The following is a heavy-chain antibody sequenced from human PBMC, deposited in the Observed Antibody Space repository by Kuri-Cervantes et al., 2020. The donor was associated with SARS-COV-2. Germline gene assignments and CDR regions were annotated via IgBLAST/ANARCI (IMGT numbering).Heavy chain of an antibody. Sequence: GESLKISCAASGFTFSSYDMHWVRQATGKGLEWVSAIGTAGDTYYPGSVKGRFTISRENAKNSLYLQMNSLRAEDTAVYYCATTLVGARNYWGQGTLVTVSS. D-gene: IGHD1-26*01. CDR2: IGTAGDT. CDR1: GFTFSSYD. CDR3: ATTLVGARNY. V-gene: IGHV3-13*01. J-gene: IGHJ4*02.